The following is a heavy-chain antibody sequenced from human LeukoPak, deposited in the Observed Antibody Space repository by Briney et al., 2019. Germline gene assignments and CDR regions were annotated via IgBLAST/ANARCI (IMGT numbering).Heavy chain of an antibody. Sequence: GRSLRLSCAASGFTFSSYGMHWVRQAPGKGLEWVAVIWYDGSNKYYADSVKGRFTISRDHSKNTLYVQMNSLRAEDTAVYYCARGRFFGITGTTKYYFDYWGQGTLVTVSS. CDR2: IWYDGSNK. CDR1: GFTFSSYG. V-gene: IGHV3-33*01. J-gene: IGHJ4*02. CDR3: ARGRFFGITGTTKYYFDY. D-gene: IGHD1-7*01.